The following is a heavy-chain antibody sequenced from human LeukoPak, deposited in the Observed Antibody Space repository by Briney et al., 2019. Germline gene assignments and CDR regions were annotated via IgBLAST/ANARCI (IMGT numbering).Heavy chain of an antibody. CDR3: AATPYYYGSESFDP. J-gene: IGHJ5*02. V-gene: IGHV4-34*01. D-gene: IGHD3-10*01. Sequence: SETLSLTCAVYGGSFSGYYWSWIRQPPGKGLEWIGEINHSGSTNYNPSLKGRVTISVDTSKNQFSLKLSSVTAADTAVYYCAATPYYYGSESFDPWGQGTLVTVSS. CDR1: GGSFSGYY. CDR2: INHSGST.